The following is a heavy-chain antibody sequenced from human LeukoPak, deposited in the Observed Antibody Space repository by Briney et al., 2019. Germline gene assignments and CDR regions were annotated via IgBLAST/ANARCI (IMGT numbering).Heavy chain of an antibody. D-gene: IGHD3-3*01. CDR2: ISWKSGSI. V-gene: IGHV3-9*01. Sequence: PGRSLRLSCAASGFTFDDYAMHWVRQAPGKGLEWVSGISWKSGSIGYADSVKGRFTISRDNAKNSLYLQMNSLRAEDTALYYCAKDLLSSGQHVLPDYWGQGTLVTVSS. CDR3: AKDLLSSGQHVLPDY. J-gene: IGHJ4*02. CDR1: GFTFDDYA.